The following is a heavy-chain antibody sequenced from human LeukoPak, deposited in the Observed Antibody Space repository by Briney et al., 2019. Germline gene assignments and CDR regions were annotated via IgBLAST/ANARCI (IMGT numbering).Heavy chain of an antibody. CDR1: GFTFSSYA. J-gene: IGHJ4*02. Sequence: GGSLRLSCAASGFTFSSYAMTWVRQAPGKGLEWVSTISGSGDRTHYADSVKGRFTISRDNSKNTLHLQVNSLRAEDTAVYYCAKSGSWYYFDCWGQGTLVTVSS. V-gene: IGHV3-23*01. CDR2: ISGSGDRT. CDR3: AKSGSWYYFDC. D-gene: IGHD6-13*01.